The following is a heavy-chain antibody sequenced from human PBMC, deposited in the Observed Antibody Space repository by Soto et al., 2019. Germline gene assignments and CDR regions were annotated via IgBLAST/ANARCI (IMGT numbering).Heavy chain of an antibody. V-gene: IGHV1-18*04. CDR2: ISAYNGNT. D-gene: IGHD1-26*01. Sequence: WASVKVSCKASGYTFTSYGISWVRQAPGQGLEWMGWISAYNGNTNYAQKLQGRVTMTTDTSTSTAYMELRSLRSDDTAVYYCARSGSYYYYYGMDVWGQGTTVTVSS. CDR1: GYTFTSYG. J-gene: IGHJ6*02. CDR3: ARSGSYYYYYGMDV.